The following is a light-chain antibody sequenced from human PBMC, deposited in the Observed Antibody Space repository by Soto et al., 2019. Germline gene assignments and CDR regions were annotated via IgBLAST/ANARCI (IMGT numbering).Light chain of an antibody. CDR3: HQHGDSPRT. J-gene: IGKJ1*01. CDR1: QSVSGSH. CDR2: DAS. Sequence: EIVLTQSPGTLSLSPGERATLSCTASQSVSGSHSAWYQQKPGQAPRLLIYDASSRATGIPDRFSGSGSGTDFTLTISRLEPEDFAVYYCHQHGDSPRTFGQGTKV. V-gene: IGKV3-20*01.